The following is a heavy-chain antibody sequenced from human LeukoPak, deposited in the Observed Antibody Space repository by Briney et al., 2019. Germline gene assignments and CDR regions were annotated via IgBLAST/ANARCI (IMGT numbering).Heavy chain of an antibody. CDR1: GGSIKNYY. CDR2: IYTSGST. V-gene: IGHV4-4*07. Sequence: SETLSLTCTVSGGSIKNYYWNWIRQPAGKGLEWIGRIYTSGSTNYNPSLKSRLTVSVDTSKNQFSLRLTSVTAADTAVYYCARDGGSGWYDYWGQGILVTVSS. CDR3: ARDGGSGWYDY. J-gene: IGHJ4*02. D-gene: IGHD6-19*01.